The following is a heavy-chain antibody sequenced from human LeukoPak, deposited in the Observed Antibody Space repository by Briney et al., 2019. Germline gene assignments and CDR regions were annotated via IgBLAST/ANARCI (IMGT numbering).Heavy chain of an antibody. J-gene: IGHJ5*02. Sequence: SETLSLTCTVSGGSISGYYWSWIRQPPGKGLEWIGEINHSGSTNYNPSLKSRVTISVDTSKNQFSLKLSSVTAADTAVYYCARLSYYYGSGSLSPWGQGTLVTVSS. V-gene: IGHV4-34*01. CDR3: ARLSYYYGSGSLSP. CDR1: GGSISGYY. D-gene: IGHD3-10*01. CDR2: INHSGST.